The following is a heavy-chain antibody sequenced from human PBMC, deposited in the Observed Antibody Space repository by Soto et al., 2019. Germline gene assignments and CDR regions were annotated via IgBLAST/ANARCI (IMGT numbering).Heavy chain of an antibody. CDR1: GGTFSSYA. Sequence: GASVKVSCKASGGTFSSYAISWVRQAPGQGLEWMGGIIPIFGTANYAQKFQGRVTITADESTSTAYMELSSLRSEDTAVYYCARAHPDSSGWYSSWFDPWGQGTLVTSPQ. V-gene: IGHV1-69*13. D-gene: IGHD6-19*01. CDR2: IIPIFGTA. J-gene: IGHJ5*02. CDR3: ARAHPDSSGWYSSWFDP.